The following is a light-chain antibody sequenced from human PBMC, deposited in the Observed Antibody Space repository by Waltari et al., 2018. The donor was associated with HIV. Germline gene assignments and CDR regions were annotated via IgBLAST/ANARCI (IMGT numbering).Light chain of an antibody. Sequence: QSALTQPASVSGSPGQSITSSCPGTSSDVGGYNYVSWYQQYPDKAPKLMIYDVNKRPSGVSNRFSGSKSGNTASLTISGLQAEDEADYYCCSYANSSTYVVFGGGTKLTVL. CDR2: DVN. CDR3: CSYANSSTYVV. J-gene: IGLJ2*01. CDR1: SSDVGGYNY. V-gene: IGLV2-23*02.